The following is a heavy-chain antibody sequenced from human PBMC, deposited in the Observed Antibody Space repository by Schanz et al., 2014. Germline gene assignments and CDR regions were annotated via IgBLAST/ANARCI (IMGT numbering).Heavy chain of an antibody. D-gene: IGHD3-22*01. CDR2: ISSSSSTI. CDR3: AKSYDTSGYSGFDY. V-gene: IGHV3-48*02. CDR1: GFTFSRNA. Sequence: EVQLVESGGGLVQPGGSLRLSCAASGFTFSRNAMNWVRQAPGKGLEWVSFISSSSSTIYYADSVKGRFTISRDNAKNSLYLQMNSLRDEDTAVYFCAKSYDTSGYSGFDYWGQGTLVTVPS. J-gene: IGHJ4*02.